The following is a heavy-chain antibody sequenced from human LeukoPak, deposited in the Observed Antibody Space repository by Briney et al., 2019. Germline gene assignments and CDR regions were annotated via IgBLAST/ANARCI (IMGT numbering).Heavy chain of an antibody. J-gene: IGHJ1*01. D-gene: IGHD6-13*01. Sequence: SAGGGSTYYADSVKGRFTISRDNSKNTLYLQMNSLGAEDTAVYYCAKGSILVAGRLYFQHWGQGTLVTVSS. CDR3: AKGSILVAGRLYFQH. CDR2: SAGGGST. V-gene: IGHV3-23*01.